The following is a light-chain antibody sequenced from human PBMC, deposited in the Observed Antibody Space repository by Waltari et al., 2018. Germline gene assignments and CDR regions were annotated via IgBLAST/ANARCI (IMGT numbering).Light chain of an antibody. CDR2: YKSDSDK. V-gene: IGLV5-45*03. J-gene: IGLJ3*02. Sequence: QAVLTQPSSLSASPGASASLTCTLRSDINIGAYSIYWYQQKPGSPPQYLLRYKSDSDKQQGSGVPSRFSGSKDASANAGILLISGLQSEDEADYYCMIWHSSAWVFGGGTKLTVL. CDR3: MIWHSSAWV. CDR1: SDINIGAYS.